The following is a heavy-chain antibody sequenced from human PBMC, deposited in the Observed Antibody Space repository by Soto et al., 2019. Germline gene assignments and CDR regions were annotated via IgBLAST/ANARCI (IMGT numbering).Heavy chain of an antibody. CDR3: VRRLTTTVTAMVY. Sequence: QVQLEESGGGVVQPGRSLRLSCKGSGFTFSSYAIQWVRQAPGKGLEWVAAISDDGTNKHTADSVKGRFTISRDNSRNTVYLQVNSLRVEDTAVYSCVRRLTTTVTAMVYWGHGTPVTVSS. CDR2: ISDDGTNK. V-gene: IGHV3-30-3*01. CDR1: GFTFSSYA. D-gene: IGHD4-17*01. J-gene: IGHJ4*01.